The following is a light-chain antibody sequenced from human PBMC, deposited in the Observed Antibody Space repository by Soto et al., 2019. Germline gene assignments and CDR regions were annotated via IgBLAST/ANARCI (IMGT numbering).Light chain of an antibody. CDR1: SSDVGGYNY. CDR3: SSYTSSSTLCV. Sequence: QSVLTQPASVSGSPGQSITISCTGTSSDVGGYNYVSWYQQHPGKAPKLMLYEVSNRPSGISNRLSGSKSGNTASLTISGLQAEDEADYYCSSYTSSSTLCVFGTGTKVTVL. J-gene: IGLJ1*01. CDR2: EVS. V-gene: IGLV2-14*01.